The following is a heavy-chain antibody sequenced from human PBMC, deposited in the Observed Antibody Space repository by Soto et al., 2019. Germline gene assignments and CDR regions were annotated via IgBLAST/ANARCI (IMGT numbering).Heavy chain of an antibody. CDR3: ARDGWEIWNNNYYYSGMDV. D-gene: IGHD3-16*01. J-gene: IGHJ6*02. CDR1: GGSISSGYYY. CDR2: IYYSGNT. Sequence: PSETLSLTCSVSGGSISSGYYYWSWIRQPPGKGLEWLGNIYYSGNTYYNPSLKSRLIISIDTSKNQFSLKVGSVTAADTAVYYCARDGWEIWNNNYYYSGMDVWGQGTTVTVSS. V-gene: IGHV4-30-4*01.